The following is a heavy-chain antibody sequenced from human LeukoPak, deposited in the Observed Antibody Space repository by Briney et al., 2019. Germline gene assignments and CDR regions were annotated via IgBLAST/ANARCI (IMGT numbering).Heavy chain of an antibody. CDR3: AREPLLWFGDATGYFDY. D-gene: IGHD3-10*01. J-gene: IGHJ4*02. CDR1: GITFSSYE. V-gene: IGHV3-48*03. Sequence: AGPLSVSCVASGITFSSYEMNWIRPAPGKRLKWVSYISSSGSTIYYADSVEGRYTRYRDNAKNSLYLQMNSLRAEDTAVYDCAREPLLWFGDATGYFDYWGQGTLVTVSS. CDR2: ISSSGSTI.